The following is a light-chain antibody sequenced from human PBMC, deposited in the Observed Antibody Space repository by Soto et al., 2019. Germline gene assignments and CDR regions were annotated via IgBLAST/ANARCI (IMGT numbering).Light chain of an antibody. J-gene: IGKJ1*01. CDR3: QQYSNWPSWT. CDR1: QSVSNF. Sequence: KVMTQSPATLSMSPGERATLSCRASQSVSNFLAWYQQKPGQAPRLLIYGASTRATGVPARFSGSGSGTEFTLTISSLQSEDFAVYYCQQYSNWPSWTFGQGT. CDR2: GAS. V-gene: IGKV3-15*01.